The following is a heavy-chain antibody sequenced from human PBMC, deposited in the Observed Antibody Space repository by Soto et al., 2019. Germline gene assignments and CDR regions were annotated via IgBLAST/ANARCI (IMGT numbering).Heavy chain of an antibody. D-gene: IGHD5-18*01. CDR2: IYKSGTT. V-gene: IGHV4-38-2*01. J-gene: IGHJ4*02. CDR1: GYSISSGSY. CDR3: ARTGVYSHAN. Sequence: ASETLSLTCAVSGYSISSGSYWGWIRQPPGKGLEWIGSIYKSGTTYYNPSLKSRLTISVDTSKNQFSLILSSVTATDTAVYFCARTGVYSHANWGQGTLVTVSS.